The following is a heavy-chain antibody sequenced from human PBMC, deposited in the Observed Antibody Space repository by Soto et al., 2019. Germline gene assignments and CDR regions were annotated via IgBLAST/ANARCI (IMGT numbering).Heavy chain of an antibody. V-gene: IGHV1-69*06. CDR2: VIPRLGTS. D-gene: IGHD3-10*01. Sequence: QVQLVQSGADVKEPGSSEKVACQASGGDGSTYAISWVRHAPGQGLEWMGGVIPRLGTSNYLPKFQGRVSIAADRSTETVYMELSRLRSDDTAVYFCARELKAGGHFGMDVWGQGTTVTVSS. J-gene: IGHJ6*02. CDR3: ARELKAGGHFGMDV. CDR1: GGDGSTYA.